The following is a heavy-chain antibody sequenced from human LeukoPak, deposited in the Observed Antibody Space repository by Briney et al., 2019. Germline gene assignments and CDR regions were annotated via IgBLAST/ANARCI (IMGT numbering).Heavy chain of an antibody. CDR2: IYYNGIT. CDR1: GGSISSTSYY. V-gene: IGHV4-39*01. CDR3: ARQGGYGSGSYDY. Sequence: SETLSLTCTVSGGSISSTSYYWGWIRQPPGKGLEWIANIYYNGITYYNPSLKSRATISVDTSKYQFSLKLTSVTAADTAVYYCARQGGYGSGSYDYWGQGTLVTVSS. D-gene: IGHD3-10*01. J-gene: IGHJ4*02.